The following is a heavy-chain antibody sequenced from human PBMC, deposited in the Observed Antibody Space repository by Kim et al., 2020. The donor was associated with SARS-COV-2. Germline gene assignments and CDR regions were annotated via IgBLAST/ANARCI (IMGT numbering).Heavy chain of an antibody. D-gene: IGHD2-2*01. CDR1: GFTFSRFA. Sequence: GGSLRLSCSASGFTFSRFAMHWVRQAPGMGLDYVSAINSDGGSTYYADSMKGRFTISRDNSKNTLYLQMSSLRAEDTAVYYCYGTSLLQGIDYWGQGTLVTVSS. J-gene: IGHJ4*02. CDR2: INSDGGST. V-gene: IGHV3-64D*09. CDR3: YGTSLLQGIDY.